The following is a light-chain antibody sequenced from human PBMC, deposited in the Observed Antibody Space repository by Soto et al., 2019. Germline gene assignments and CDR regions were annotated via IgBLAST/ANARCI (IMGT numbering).Light chain of an antibody. J-gene: IGKJ1*01. CDR1: QSVISQ. Sequence: EIVLTQSPATLSLSPGERVTLSCRASQSVISQLAWYQQKPGQAPRLLIYDASNRATGIPARFSGSGSETKFTLTISSLQSEDLALYYCQQYNDWPLTFGQGTKVDIK. CDR2: DAS. V-gene: IGKV3D-15*01. CDR3: QQYNDWPLT.